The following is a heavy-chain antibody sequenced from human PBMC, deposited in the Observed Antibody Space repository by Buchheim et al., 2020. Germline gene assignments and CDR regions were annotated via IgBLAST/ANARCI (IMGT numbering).Heavy chain of an antibody. J-gene: IGHJ4*02. CDR2: ISYDGSNK. D-gene: IGHD6-13*01. CDR3: ARGLGSSWYFDY. CDR1: GFTFSSYA. V-gene: IGHV3-30*04. Sequence: QVQLVESGGGVVQPGRSLRLSCAASGFTFSSYAMHWVRQAPGKGLEWVAVISYDGSNKYYADSVKGRFTISSDNSKNKLYLQMNSLRAEDTAVYYCARGLGSSWYFDYWGQGTL.